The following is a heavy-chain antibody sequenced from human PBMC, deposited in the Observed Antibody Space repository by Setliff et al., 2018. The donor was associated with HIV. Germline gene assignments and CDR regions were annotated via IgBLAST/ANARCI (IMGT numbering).Heavy chain of an antibody. CDR1: GYTFTSYY. Sequence: ASVKVSCKASGYTFTSYYVHWVRQAPGQGLEWMGILNPSGDSTAYAQKFQGRVTMSRDTSTSTVYMELGRLRSDDTAVYYCARGGYHGFGSYGDYWGQGTQVTVSS. V-gene: IGHV1-46*01. D-gene: IGHD3-10*01. CDR2: LNPSGDST. J-gene: IGHJ4*02. CDR3: ARGGYHGFGSYGDY.